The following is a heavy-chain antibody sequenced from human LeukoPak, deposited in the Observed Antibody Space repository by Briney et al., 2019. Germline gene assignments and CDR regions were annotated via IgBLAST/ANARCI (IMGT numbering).Heavy chain of an antibody. J-gene: IGHJ2*01. D-gene: IGHD3-22*01. V-gene: IGHV4-34*11. Sequence: PSATLSLTCAVYAGSFSGYYWSWIRQPPGKGLEWIGYIYYSGNTNYNPSLKSRASISIDTSKNQFSLQLSSVTAADTAVYYCARDRDSSGLRDFDLWGRGTLVTVSA. CDR1: AGSFSGYY. CDR2: IYYSGNT. CDR3: ARDRDSSGLRDFDL.